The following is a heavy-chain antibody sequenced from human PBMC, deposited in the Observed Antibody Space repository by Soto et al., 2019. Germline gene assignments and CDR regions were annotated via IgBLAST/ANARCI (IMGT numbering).Heavy chain of an antibody. D-gene: IGHD4-17*01. CDR3: ARSQTTVTSYDY. V-gene: IGHV4-4*02. CDR1: GDSISSDKW. J-gene: IGHJ4*02. CDR2: IHHSGNS. Sequence: PSETLSLTCAVSGDSISSDKWWSWVRQPPGKGLEWIGEIHHSGNSNYNPSLKSRVIISVDKSKNQFSLKLSSVTAADTAVYYCARSQTTVTSYDYWGQGTPVTVSS.